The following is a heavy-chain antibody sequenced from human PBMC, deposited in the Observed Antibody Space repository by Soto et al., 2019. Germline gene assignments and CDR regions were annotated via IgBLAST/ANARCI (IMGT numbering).Heavy chain of an antibody. CDR2: ISPYNDNT. D-gene: IGHD3-10*01. J-gene: IGHJ4*02. CDR3: ARGAGRSPCDY. Sequence: QIQLVQSGAEVKKPGASVKVSCKTSGYTFITYGITWVRQAPGQGLEWMGWISPYNDNTNYAQNLHDRVTMTTDTSTTTVYMELRSLRADDTAVYYCARGAGRSPCDYWGQGTLVTVSS. CDR1: GYTFITYG. V-gene: IGHV1-18*04.